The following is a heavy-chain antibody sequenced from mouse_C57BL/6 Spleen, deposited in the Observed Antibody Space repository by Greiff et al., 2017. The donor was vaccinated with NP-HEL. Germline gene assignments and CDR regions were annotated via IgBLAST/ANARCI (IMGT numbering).Heavy chain of an antibody. Sequence: EVQLVESGGGLVKPGGSLKLSCAASGFTFSDYGMHWVRQAPEKGLEWVAYISSGSSTIYYADTVKGRFTISRDNANNTLFLQMTSLRSEDTAMYYCARPQLLWYFDVWGTGTTVTVSS. D-gene: IGHD4-1*02. CDR1: GFTFSDYG. J-gene: IGHJ1*03. V-gene: IGHV5-17*01. CDR3: ARPQLLWYFDV. CDR2: ISSGSSTI.